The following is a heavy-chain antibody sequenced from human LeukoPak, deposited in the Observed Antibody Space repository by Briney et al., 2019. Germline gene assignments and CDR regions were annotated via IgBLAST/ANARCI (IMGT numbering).Heavy chain of an antibody. J-gene: IGHJ4*02. CDR3: ARALMVYAEY. CDR1: GGSFSGYY. V-gene: IGHV4-34*01. CDR2: INHSGST. D-gene: IGHD2-8*01. Sequence: PSETLSLTCAVYGGSFSGYYRSWIRQPPGKGLEWIGEINHSGSTNYNPSLKSRVTISVDTSKNQFSLKLSSVTAADTAVYYRARALMVYAEYWGQGTLVTVSS.